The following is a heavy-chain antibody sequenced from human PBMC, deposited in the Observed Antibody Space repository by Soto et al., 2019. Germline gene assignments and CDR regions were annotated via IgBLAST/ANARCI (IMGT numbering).Heavy chain of an antibody. J-gene: IGHJ6*02. Sequence: SETLSLTCTVSGGSVSSGSYYWSWIRQPPGKGLEWIGYIYYSGSTNYNPSLKSRVTISVDTSKNQFSLKLSSVTAAATAVYYCASFSIRRIFGVFSYYCMGVWGQGTTIPASS. CDR3: ASFSIRRIFGVFSYYCMGV. CDR1: GGSVSSGSYY. V-gene: IGHV4-61*01. CDR2: IYYSGST. D-gene: IGHD3-3*01.